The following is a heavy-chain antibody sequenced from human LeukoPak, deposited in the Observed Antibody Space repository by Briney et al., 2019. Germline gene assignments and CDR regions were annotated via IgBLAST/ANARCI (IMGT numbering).Heavy chain of an antibody. CDR3: AKTLRYFDWLPSR. CDR2: ISGSGGST. J-gene: IGHJ4*02. V-gene: IGHV3-23*01. D-gene: IGHD3-9*01. Sequence: GGSLRLSCAASGFTFSSYGMSWVRQAPGKGLEWVSAISGSGGSTYYADSVKGRFTISRDNSKTTLSLQMNSLRAEDTAVYYCAKTLRYFDWLPSRWGQGALVTVSS. CDR1: GFTFSSYG.